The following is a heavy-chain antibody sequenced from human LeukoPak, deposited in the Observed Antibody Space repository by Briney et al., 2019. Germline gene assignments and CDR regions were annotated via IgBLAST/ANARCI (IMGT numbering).Heavy chain of an antibody. CDR1: GASISSYY. CDR2: IYYSGST. CDR3: ARLLRSGYSYGFLDY. J-gene: IGHJ4*02. D-gene: IGHD5-18*01. Sequence: SETLSLTCTVSGASISSYYWSWIRQPPGKGLEWIGYIYYSGSTNYNPSLKSRGTISVDTSKNQFSLKLYSVTAADTAVYFCARLLRSGYSYGFLDYWGQGTLVTVSS. V-gene: IGHV4-59*01.